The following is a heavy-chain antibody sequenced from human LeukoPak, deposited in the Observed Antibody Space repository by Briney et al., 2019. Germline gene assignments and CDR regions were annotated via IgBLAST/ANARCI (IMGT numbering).Heavy chain of an antibody. Sequence: ASVKVSCKASGYTFTGYYMHWVRQAPGQGLEWMGWINRNSGGTNYAQKFQGRVTMTRDTSFSTAYMELSRLRSDDTAAYYCARDGYSNYVIDYWGQGTLVTVSS. J-gene: IGHJ4*02. D-gene: IGHD4-11*01. CDR1: GYTFTGYY. V-gene: IGHV1-2*02. CDR3: ARDGYSNYVIDY. CDR2: INRNSGGT.